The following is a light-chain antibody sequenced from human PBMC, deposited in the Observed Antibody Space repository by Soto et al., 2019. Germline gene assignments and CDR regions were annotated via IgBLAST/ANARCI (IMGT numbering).Light chain of an antibody. J-gene: IGKJ1*01. V-gene: IGKV1-39*01. Sequence: MPLTQAPSSLSASVGARVPITSRASQSISSYLNWYQQKPGKAPKLLIYGASSRATGIPDRFSGSGSGTDFTLTISSLELEDFAVYYCQQYGSSPWTFGQGTKVDI. CDR2: GAS. CDR1: QSISSY. CDR3: QQYGSSPWT.